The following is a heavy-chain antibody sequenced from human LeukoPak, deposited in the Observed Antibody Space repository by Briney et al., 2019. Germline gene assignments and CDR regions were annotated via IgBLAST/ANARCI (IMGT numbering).Heavy chain of an antibody. Sequence: GGSLRLSCAVSEFTFSSFSMNWVRQAPGKGLEWVSYISSSGITIYYADSVKGRFTISRDNAKNSLYLQMNSLRAEDTAVYYCARDLSGIAGYTYGRGIDYWGQGTLVTVSS. CDR2: ISSSGITI. J-gene: IGHJ4*02. CDR3: ARDLSGIAGYTYGRGIDY. D-gene: IGHD5-18*01. CDR1: EFTFSSFS. V-gene: IGHV3-48*01.